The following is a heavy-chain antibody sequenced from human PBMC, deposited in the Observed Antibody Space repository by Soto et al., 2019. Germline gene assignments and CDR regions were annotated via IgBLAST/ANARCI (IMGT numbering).Heavy chain of an antibody. CDR1: GFTFSSYA. D-gene: IGHD4-17*01. Sequence: GGSLRLSCAASGFTFSSYAMSWVRQAPGKGLEWVSAISGSGGSTYYADSVKGRFTISRDNSKNTLYLQMNSLRAEDTAVYHCAKVLLGPYGGNAYFDYWGQGTLVTVSS. V-gene: IGHV3-23*01. J-gene: IGHJ4*02. CDR3: AKVLLGPYGGNAYFDY. CDR2: ISGSGGST.